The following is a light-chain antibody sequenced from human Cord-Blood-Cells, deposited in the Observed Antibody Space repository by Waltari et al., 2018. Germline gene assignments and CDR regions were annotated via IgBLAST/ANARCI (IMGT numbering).Light chain of an antibody. Sequence: EIVLTQSPATLSLSPGARATPSSRARQSVSSYLAWYQQKPGQAPRLLIYDASNRATGIPARFSGSGSGTDFTLTISSLEPEDFAVYYCRQRSNWPPLTFGGGTKVEIK. CDR2: DAS. J-gene: IGKJ4*01. V-gene: IGKV3-11*01. CDR3: RQRSNWPPLT. CDR1: QSVSSY.